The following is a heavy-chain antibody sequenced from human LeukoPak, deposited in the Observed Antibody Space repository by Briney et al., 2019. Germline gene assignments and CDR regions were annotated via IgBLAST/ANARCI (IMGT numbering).Heavy chain of an antibody. J-gene: IGHJ4*02. Sequence: GGSLRLSCAAPGFTFSSYWMSWVRQAPGKGLEWVANIKQDGSEKYYVDSVKGRFTISRGNAKNSLYLQMNSLRAEDTAVYYCARRDGSGSVDYWGQGTLVTVSS. CDR2: IKQDGSEK. CDR1: GFTFSSYW. D-gene: IGHD3-10*01. V-gene: IGHV3-7*01. CDR3: ARRDGSGSVDY.